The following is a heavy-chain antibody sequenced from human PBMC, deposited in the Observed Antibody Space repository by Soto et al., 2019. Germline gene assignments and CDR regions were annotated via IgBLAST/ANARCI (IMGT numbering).Heavy chain of an antibody. Sequence: SETLSLTCTASGGSISSYYWSWIRQPPGKGLEWIGYIYYSGSTNYNPSLKSRVTISVDTSKNQFSLKLSSVTAADTAVYYCARDRSYYDSSGYYNYGMDVWGQGTTVTVSS. V-gene: IGHV4-59*01. D-gene: IGHD3-22*01. CDR3: ARDRSYYDSSGYYNYGMDV. CDR1: GGSISSYY. CDR2: IYYSGST. J-gene: IGHJ6*02.